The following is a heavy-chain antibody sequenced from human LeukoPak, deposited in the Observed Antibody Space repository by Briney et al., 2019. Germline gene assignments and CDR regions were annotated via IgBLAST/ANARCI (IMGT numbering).Heavy chain of an antibody. Sequence: GGSLRLSCAASGFTFSSYSMNWVRQAPGKGLGWVSSISSSSSYIYYADSVKGRFTISRDNAKNSLYLQMNSLRAEDTAVYYCARRRQSYYFDYWGQGTLVTVSS. CDR2: ISSSSSYI. V-gene: IGHV3-21*01. D-gene: IGHD3-16*02. CDR1: GFTFSSYS. J-gene: IGHJ4*02. CDR3: ARRRQSYYFDY.